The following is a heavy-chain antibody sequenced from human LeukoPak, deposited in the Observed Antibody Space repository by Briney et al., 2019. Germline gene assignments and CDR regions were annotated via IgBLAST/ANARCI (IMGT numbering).Heavy chain of an antibody. Sequence: GGSLRLSCAASGFTFSSYAMSWVRQAPGKGLEWVSAISGSGGSTYYADSVKGRFTISRDNSKNTLYLQMNSLRAEDTAVYYCATPGVWYSSGWFLLDYWGQGTLVTVSS. D-gene: IGHD6-19*01. CDR3: ATPGVWYSSGWFLLDY. CDR1: GFTFSSYA. CDR2: ISGSGGST. V-gene: IGHV3-23*01. J-gene: IGHJ4*02.